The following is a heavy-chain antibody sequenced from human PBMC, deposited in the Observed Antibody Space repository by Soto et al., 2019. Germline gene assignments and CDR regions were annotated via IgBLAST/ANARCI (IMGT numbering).Heavy chain of an antibody. CDR3: ARDGGRNAGGIDY. CDR2: IIPILGTA. CDR1: GGTFSSYS. D-gene: IGHD1-26*01. J-gene: IGHJ4*02. Sequence: QVQLVQSGAEVKKPGSSVKVSCKASGGTFSSYSINGVRQAPGQGLEWMGEIIPILGTATYAQKFQGRVTMTADESTSTAYMELSSLRSEDTAVYYCARDGGRNAGGIDYWGQGTLVTVS. V-gene: IGHV1-69*01.